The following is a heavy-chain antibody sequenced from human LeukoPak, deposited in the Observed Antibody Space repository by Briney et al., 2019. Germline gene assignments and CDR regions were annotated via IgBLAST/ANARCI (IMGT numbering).Heavy chain of an antibody. Sequence: PSETLSLTCAVYGGSFSGYYWSWIRQPPEKGLEWIGEINHSGSTNYNPSLKSRVTISVDTSKNQFSLKLSSVTAADTAVYYCARILPRSVKQWQPFKYWGQGTLVTVSS. J-gene: IGHJ4*02. CDR1: GGSFSGYY. V-gene: IGHV4-34*01. D-gene: IGHD6-19*01. CDR2: INHSGST. CDR3: ARILPRSVKQWQPFKY.